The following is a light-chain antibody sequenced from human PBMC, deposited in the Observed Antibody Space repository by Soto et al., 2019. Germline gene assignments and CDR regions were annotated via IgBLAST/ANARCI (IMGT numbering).Light chain of an antibody. CDR2: DAS. Sequence: VIWMTQSPSLLSASTGDRVTISCRMSQGISSYLAWYQQKPGQAPRLLIYDASSRATGIPDRFSGSGSGTDFTLTISRLEPEDFAVYYCQQYGTSPIFTFGPGTKVDIK. J-gene: IGKJ3*01. CDR1: QGISSY. CDR3: QQYGTSPIFT. V-gene: IGKV1D-8*03.